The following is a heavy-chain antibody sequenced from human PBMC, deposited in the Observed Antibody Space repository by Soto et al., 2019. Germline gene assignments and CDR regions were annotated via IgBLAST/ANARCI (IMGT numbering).Heavy chain of an antibody. J-gene: IGHJ6*02. CDR3: ARDVNYDFWSGPSYYYYGMDV. CDR2: INHSGST. D-gene: IGHD3-3*01. CDR1: GGSFSGYY. V-gene: IGHV4-34*01. Sequence: SETLSLTCAVYGGSFSGYYWSWIRQPPGKGLEWIGEINHSGSTNYNPSLKSRVTISVDTSKNQFSLKLSSVTAADTAVYYCARDVNYDFWSGPSYYYYGMDVWGQGTTVTVSS.